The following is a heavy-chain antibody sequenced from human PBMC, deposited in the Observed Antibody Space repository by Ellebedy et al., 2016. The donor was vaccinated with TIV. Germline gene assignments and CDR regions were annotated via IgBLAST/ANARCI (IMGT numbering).Heavy chain of an antibody. J-gene: IGHJ4*02. CDR2: ISCSSSYI. CDR1: GFTFSSYS. V-gene: IGHV3-21*01. CDR3: ARDFYKSMWPPSDY. Sequence: GESLKISXAASGFTFSSYSMNWVRQAPGKGLEWVSSISCSSSYIYYADSVKGRFTISRDNAKNSLYLQMNSLRAEDTAVYYCARDFYKSMWPPSDYWGQGTLVTVSS. D-gene: IGHD3-10*01.